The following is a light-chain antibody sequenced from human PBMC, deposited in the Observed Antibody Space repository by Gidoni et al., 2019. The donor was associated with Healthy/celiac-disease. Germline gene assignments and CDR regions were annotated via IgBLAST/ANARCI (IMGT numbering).Light chain of an antibody. Sequence: QSALTQPASVSGAPGQSITISCTGTSSDVGGYNYVSWYQQHPGKAPKLMIYDVSNRPSGVSNRFSGSKSGNTASLTISGLQAEDEGDYYCSSYTSSSTWVFGTGTKVTVL. CDR2: DVS. J-gene: IGLJ1*01. V-gene: IGLV2-14*03. CDR1: SSDVGGYNY. CDR3: SSYTSSSTWV.